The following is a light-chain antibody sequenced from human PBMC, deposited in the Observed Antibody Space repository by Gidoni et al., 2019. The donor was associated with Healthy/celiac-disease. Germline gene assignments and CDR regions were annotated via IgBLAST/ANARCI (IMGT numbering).Light chain of an antibody. CDR3: SSYAGSNNYV. J-gene: IGLJ1*01. CDR2: EVS. V-gene: IGLV2-8*01. Sequence: QSALPQPPSASGSPGQSVTISCTGTRSDVGGYNYVSWYQQHPGKAPKLLIYEVSKRPSGVPDRFSGSKSGNTASLTVSGLQAEDEADYYCSSYAGSNNYVFGTGTKVTVL. CDR1: RSDVGGYNY.